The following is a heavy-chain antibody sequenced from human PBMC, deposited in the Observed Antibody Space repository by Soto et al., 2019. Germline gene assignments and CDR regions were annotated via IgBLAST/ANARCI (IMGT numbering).Heavy chain of an antibody. Sequence: SETLSLTCTVSGGSIKVGGYYWGWIRQPPGKGLEWVATIYYSGTTYYNPSLKSLLTISLDTSRNQFSLDLTSVTAADTAVYYCARLAYSHYSTWGQGTLVTVSS. D-gene: IGHD5-12*01. CDR3: ARLAYSHYST. V-gene: IGHV4-39*01. CDR2: IYYSGTT. CDR1: GGSIKVGGYY. J-gene: IGHJ4*02.